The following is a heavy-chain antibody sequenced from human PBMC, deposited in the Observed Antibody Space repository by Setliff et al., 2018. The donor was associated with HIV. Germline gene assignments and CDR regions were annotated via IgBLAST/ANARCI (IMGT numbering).Heavy chain of an antibody. Sequence: SETLSLTCAVYGGSFSEYYWSWIRQSPGKGLEWIGYIYYSGSTNYNPSLKSRVTISVDTSKNQFSLTLNSVTAADTAVYYCAKDVFPRVGEVSFDYWGQGTLVTVSS. D-gene: IGHD3-10*01. CDR3: AKDVFPRVGEVSFDY. CDR2: IYYSGST. CDR1: GGSFSEYY. V-gene: IGHV4-59*01. J-gene: IGHJ4*02.